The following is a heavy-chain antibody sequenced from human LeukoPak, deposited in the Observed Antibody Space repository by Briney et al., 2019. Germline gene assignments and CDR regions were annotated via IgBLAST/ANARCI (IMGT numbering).Heavy chain of an antibody. CDR1: GYTFTGYY. Sequence: ASVKVSCKASGYTFTGYYMHWVRQAPGQGLEWMGWINPNSGGTNYAQKFQGRVTMTRDTSISTAYMELSRLRSDDTAVYYCAGVSAAAGTSDAFDIWGQGTMVTVSS. CDR2: INPNSGGT. D-gene: IGHD6-13*01. J-gene: IGHJ3*02. V-gene: IGHV1-2*02. CDR3: AGVSAAAGTSDAFDI.